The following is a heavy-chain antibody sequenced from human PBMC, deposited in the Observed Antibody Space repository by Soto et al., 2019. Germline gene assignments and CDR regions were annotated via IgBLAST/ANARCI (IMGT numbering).Heavy chain of an antibody. J-gene: IGHJ4*02. CDR1: GGNIGSRGYY. V-gene: IGHV4-31*03. CDR2: IYYSGST. D-gene: IGHD4-17*01. Sequence: SQTLCLPYTVAGGNIGSRGYYWIWKRQHPGKGLEWIGYIYYSGSTYYNPSLKSRITISLDTSKNQFSLKLSAVTAADTAVYYCARGDYGDIDYWGQGTLVTVSS. CDR3: ARGDYGDIDY.